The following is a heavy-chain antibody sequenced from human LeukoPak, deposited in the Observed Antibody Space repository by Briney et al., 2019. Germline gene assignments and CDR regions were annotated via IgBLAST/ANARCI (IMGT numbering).Heavy chain of an antibody. Sequence: PGGSLRLSCAASGFTFGDYYMSWIRQAPGKGLEWVSYISSSDSPIYYADSVKGRFTISRDNSKNTLYLQMNSLRAEDTAVYYCARGGSYLSAFDIWGQGTMVTVSS. CDR3: ARGGSYLSAFDI. CDR2: ISSSDSPI. J-gene: IGHJ3*02. CDR1: GFTFGDYY. D-gene: IGHD1-26*01. V-gene: IGHV3-11*01.